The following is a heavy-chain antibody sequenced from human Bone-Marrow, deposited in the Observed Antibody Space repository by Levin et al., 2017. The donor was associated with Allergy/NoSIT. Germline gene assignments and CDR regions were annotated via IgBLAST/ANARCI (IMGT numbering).Heavy chain of an antibody. CDR2: ITKSGSST. J-gene: IGHJ6*02. Sequence: GGSLRLSCAASGFRFSSYEMTWVRQAPGKGLEWISYITKSGSSTYNADSVKGRFTISRDNAKNTLYLQMNSLRVEDTAVYYCARDQAVADYYYYGMDVWGQGTTVTVSS. CDR3: ARDQAVADYYYYGMDV. V-gene: IGHV3-48*03. D-gene: IGHD6-19*01. CDR1: GFRFSSYE.